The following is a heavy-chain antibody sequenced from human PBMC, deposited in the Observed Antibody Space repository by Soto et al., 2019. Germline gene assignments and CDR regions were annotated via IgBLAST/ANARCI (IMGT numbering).Heavy chain of an antibody. V-gene: IGHV1-46*01. J-gene: IGHJ4*02. CDR1: GYTFTNYY. D-gene: IGHD2-15*01. Sequence: QVQLVQSGAEVKRPGASVKVSCKASGYTFTNYYMHWVRQAPGQGLEWMGVIHYSGATPTYAQKFQGRVTMARDTSTSTVYLALNSLTSEDTAIYYCARGAIAAVPAALSSYHDYTNYRFDSWGQGTLVTVSS. CDR3: ARGAIAAVPAALSSYHDYTNYRFDS. CDR2: IHYSGATP.